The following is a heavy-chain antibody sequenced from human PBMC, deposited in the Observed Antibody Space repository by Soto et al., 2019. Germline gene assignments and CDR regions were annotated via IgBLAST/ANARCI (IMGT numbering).Heavy chain of an antibody. Sequence: EVQLVESGGGLVQPGGSLRLSCTASGFTFSSHDMHWVRQVTGKGLEWVSGIESDGDAKYLASVKGRFSISRENAKNSLHLQMNSLRAEDTYVYYCARGGIEGVTWNWFDTWGQGTLVTVSS. CDR3: ARGGIEGVTWNWFDT. CDR1: GFTFSSHD. V-gene: IGHV3-13*01. J-gene: IGHJ5*02. CDR2: IESDGDA. D-gene: IGHD3-16*01.